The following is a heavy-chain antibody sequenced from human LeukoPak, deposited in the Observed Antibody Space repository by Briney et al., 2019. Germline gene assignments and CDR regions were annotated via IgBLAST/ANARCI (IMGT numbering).Heavy chain of an antibody. Sequence: ETGGSLRLSCAASGFTFSSYWMSWVRQAPGKGLEWVANIKQDGSEKYYVDSVKGRFTISRDNAKNSLYLQMNSLRAEDTAVYYCARRVVTAEYNWFDPWGQGTLVTVSS. CDR1: GFTFSSYW. D-gene: IGHD2-21*02. CDR2: IKQDGSEK. CDR3: ARRVVTAEYNWFDP. V-gene: IGHV3-7*03. J-gene: IGHJ5*02.